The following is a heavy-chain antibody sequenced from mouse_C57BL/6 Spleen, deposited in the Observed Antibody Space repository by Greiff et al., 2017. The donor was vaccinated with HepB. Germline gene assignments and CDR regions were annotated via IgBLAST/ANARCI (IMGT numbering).Heavy chain of an antibody. CDR2: ISNGGGST. CDR1: GFTFSDYY. J-gene: IGHJ2*01. Sequence: EVMLVESGGGLVQPGGSLKLSCAASGFTFSDYYMYWVRQTPEKRLEWVAYISNGGGSTYYPDTVKGRFTISRDNAKNTLYLQMSRLKSEDTAMYYCARRTGTGYFDYWGQGTTLTVSS. V-gene: IGHV5-12*01. D-gene: IGHD4-1*01. CDR3: ARRTGTGYFDY.